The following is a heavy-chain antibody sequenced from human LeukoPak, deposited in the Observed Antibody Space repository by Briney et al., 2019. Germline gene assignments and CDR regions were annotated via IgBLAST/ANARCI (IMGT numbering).Heavy chain of an antibody. V-gene: IGHV1-18*01. CDR2: ISAYNGNT. D-gene: IGHD6-13*01. Sequence: GASVKVSCKASGYTFTSYGISWVRQAPGQGLEWMGWISAYNGNTNYAQKLQGRVTMTTDTSTSTAYMELRSLRSDDTAVYYCARDMCAVEYSSSWCPLLLCRYYYGMDVWGQGTTVTVSS. J-gene: IGHJ6*02. CDR3: ARDMCAVEYSSSWCPLLLCRYYYGMDV. CDR1: GYTFTSYG.